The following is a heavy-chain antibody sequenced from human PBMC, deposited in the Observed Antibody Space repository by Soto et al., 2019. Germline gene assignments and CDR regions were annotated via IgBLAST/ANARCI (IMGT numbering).Heavy chain of an antibody. CDR3: ARGTLSDY. J-gene: IGHJ4*02. D-gene: IGHD3-9*01. V-gene: IGHV4-34*01. CDR2: INHSGST. Sequence: QVQLQQWGAGLLKPSETLSLTCAVYGGSFSGYYWSWIRQPPRKGLEWIGEINHSGSTNYNPSLKSRVTISVDTSKNQFSLKLSSVTAADTAVYYCARGTLSDYWGQGTLVTVSS. CDR1: GGSFSGYY.